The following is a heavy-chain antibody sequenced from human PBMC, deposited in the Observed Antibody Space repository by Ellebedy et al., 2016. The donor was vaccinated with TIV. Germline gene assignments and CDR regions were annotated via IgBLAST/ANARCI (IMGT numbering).Heavy chain of an antibody. V-gene: IGHV3-30*18. J-gene: IGHJ4*02. CDR2: ISYNGNSH. CDR3: AKDLRPLWGGAMDS. Sequence: PGGSLRLSCAASGFTFSGYGMHWVRQTPGKGLEWLAVISYNGNSHFYAYSVHGRITISRDNSKNTLYPQMNSLRAEDTAVYYCAKDLRPLWGGAMDSWGRGALVTVSS. D-gene: IGHD3-16*01. CDR1: GFTFSGYG.